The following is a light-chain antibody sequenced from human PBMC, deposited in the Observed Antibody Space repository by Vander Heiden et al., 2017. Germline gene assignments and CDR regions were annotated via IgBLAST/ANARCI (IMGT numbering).Light chain of an antibody. V-gene: IGKV3-11*01. J-gene: IGKJ1*01. CDR1: QSVSSY. Sequence: EIVLTQYPATLSLSPGDRAPLPCRAIQSVSSYLAWYQQKPGQAPRLLIYDASNRATCSPARFSGSGSGTDVTLTISSLEPEEFAGYYCQQRSNWLWTFGQGTKVEIK. CDR2: DAS. CDR3: QQRSNWLWT.